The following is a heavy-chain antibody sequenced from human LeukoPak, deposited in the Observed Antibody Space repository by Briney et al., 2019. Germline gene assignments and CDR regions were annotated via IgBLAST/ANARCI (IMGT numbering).Heavy chain of an antibody. CDR2: IIPMYGTT. V-gene: IGHV1-69*05. J-gene: IGHJ3*01. CDR1: GGTFANYD. CDR3: ARDRDSSVGGTFDV. D-gene: IGHD3-22*01. Sequence: SVKVSCKASGGTFANYDINWVRQAPGQGLAWMGGIIPMYGTTHYAQKFQGRVTITTDESTNTAYMELSSLRYEDSAVYYCARDRDSSVGGTFDVWGQGTLVTVSS.